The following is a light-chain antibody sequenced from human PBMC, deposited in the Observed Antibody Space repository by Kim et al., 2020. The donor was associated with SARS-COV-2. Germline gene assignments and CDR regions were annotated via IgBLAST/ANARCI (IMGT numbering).Light chain of an antibody. CDR3: MQTLPTPT. CDR1: QSLLYSNGDNY. V-gene: IGKV2-28*01. J-gene: IGKJ2*01. CDR2: LVS. Sequence: QPASLSCRSIQSLLYSNGDNYLSWYLQNPGQSPQLLIYLVSHRASGVPDRFSGSGSGTDFTLKISRVEAEDVGVYFCMQTLPTPTFGQGTKLEIK.